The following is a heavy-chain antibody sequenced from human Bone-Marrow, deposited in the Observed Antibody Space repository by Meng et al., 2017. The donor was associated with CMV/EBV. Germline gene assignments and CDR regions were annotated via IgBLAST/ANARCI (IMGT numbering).Heavy chain of an antibody. D-gene: IGHD2-2*01. Sequence: GGSLRLSCAASGFTVSSNYMSWVRQAPGKGLEWVSVIYSGGSTYYADSVKGRFTISRDNSKNTLYLQMNSLRAEDTAVYYCARCSDIVVVPAATPFYYGMDVWGQGTTVTVSS. CDR1: GFTVSSNY. CDR3: ARCSDIVVVPAATPFYYGMDV. CDR2: IYSGGST. V-gene: IGHV3-53*01. J-gene: IGHJ6*02.